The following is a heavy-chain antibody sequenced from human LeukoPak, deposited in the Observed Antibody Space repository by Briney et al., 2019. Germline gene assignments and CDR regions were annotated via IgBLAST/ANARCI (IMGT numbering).Heavy chain of an antibody. CDR1: GFTLSSNW. J-gene: IGHJ4*02. Sequence: GGSLRLSCAGSGFTLSSNWMHWVRQAPGKGLEWVSGISGSDGSTNYADSVKGRFTISRENSKNTLYLQMNSLRAEDTAVYYCAKDSAKKYDDYWGQGTLVTVSS. D-gene: IGHD2/OR15-2a*01. CDR3: AKDSAKKYDDY. CDR2: ISGSDGST. V-gene: IGHV3-23*01.